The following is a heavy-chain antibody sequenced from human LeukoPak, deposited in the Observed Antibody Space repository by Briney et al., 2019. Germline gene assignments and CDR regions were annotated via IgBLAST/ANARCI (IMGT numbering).Heavy chain of an antibody. CDR1: GYTFTDYY. V-gene: IGHV1-46*01. D-gene: IGHD3-22*01. CDR2: INPNGGST. CDR3: ARDPRLSSGYSTGILWYFDL. J-gene: IGHJ2*01. Sequence: ASVKVSCKASGYTFTDYYMHWVRQAPGQGLEWMGIINPNGGSTSYAQKFQGRVTMTRDTPTSTVYMELSSLRSDDTAVYYCARDPRLSSGYSTGILWYFDLWGRGTLVTVSS.